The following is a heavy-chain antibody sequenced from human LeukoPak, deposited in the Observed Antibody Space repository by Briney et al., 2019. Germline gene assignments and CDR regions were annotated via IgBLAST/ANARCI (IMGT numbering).Heavy chain of an antibody. J-gene: IGHJ5*02. V-gene: IGHV4-39*01. CDR3: ARPQADSSSFGHWFDP. CDR2: IYYSGST. CDR1: GGSISSYY. Sequence: SETLSLTCTVSGGSISSYYWGWIRQPPGKGLEWIGSIYYSGSTYYNPSLKSRVTISVDTSKNQFSLKLSSVTAADTAVYYCARPQADSSSFGHWFDPWGQGTLVTVSS. D-gene: IGHD6-13*01.